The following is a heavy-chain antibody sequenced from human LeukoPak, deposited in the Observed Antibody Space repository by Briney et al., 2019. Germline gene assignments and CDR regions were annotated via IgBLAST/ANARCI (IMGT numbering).Heavy chain of an antibody. CDR1: GFTFSNYR. J-gene: IGHJ5*02. V-gene: IGHV3-15*07. Sequence: PGGSLRLSCAASGFTFSNYRMNWVRQAPGKGLEWVGRIRSNSDGGTIDYAAPVKGRFTLSRDDSKTTLYLQMNSLQTEDTAVYYCATDFYDSTWGQGTLVTVSS. CDR3: ATDFYDST. D-gene: IGHD3-22*01. CDR2: IRSNSDGGTI.